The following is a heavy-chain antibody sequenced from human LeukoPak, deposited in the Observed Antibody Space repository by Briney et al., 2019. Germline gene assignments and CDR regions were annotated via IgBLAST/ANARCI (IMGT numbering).Heavy chain of an antibody. J-gene: IGHJ1*01. CDR2: ILYSGST. CDR3: ARGKYYYDSI. CDR1: GGSIRSYY. Sequence: SETLSLTCTVSGGSIRSYYWSWIRQPPGKGLEWIGYILYSGSTNYNPSLKSRVTISVDTSKNQISLKLTSVTAADTAVYYCARGKYYYDSIWGQGTLVTVSS. D-gene: IGHD3-22*01. V-gene: IGHV4-59*01.